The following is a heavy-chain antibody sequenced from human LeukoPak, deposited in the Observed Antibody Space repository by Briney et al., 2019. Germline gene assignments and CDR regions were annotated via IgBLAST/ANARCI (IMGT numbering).Heavy chain of an antibody. V-gene: IGHV4-39*01. J-gene: IGHJ4*02. Sequence: SETLSLTCTVSGGSISSSSYYWGWIRQPPGKGLEWIGSIYYSGSTYYNPSLKSRVTISVDTSKNQFSLKLSSVTAADTAMYYCARAPSAYYYDSSGYDYWGQGTLVTVSS. D-gene: IGHD3-22*01. CDR2: IYYSGST. CDR3: ARAPSAYYYDSSGYDY. CDR1: GGSISSSSYY.